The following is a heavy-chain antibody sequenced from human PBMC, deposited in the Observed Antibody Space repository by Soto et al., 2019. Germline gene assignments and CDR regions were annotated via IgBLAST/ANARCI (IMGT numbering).Heavy chain of an antibody. Sequence: QVQLVQSGAEVKKPGASVKVSCKASGYTFTSYDINWVRQATGQGLEWMGWVNPNSGNTGYGKKLQGRVTMTTNTSISTAYMELSSLRSEDTAVYYCAKAAGFNYYYYMDVWGKGTTVTVSS. CDR2: VNPNSGNT. D-gene: IGHD6-13*01. J-gene: IGHJ6*03. V-gene: IGHV1-8*01. CDR3: AKAAGFNYYYYMDV. CDR1: GYTFTSYD.